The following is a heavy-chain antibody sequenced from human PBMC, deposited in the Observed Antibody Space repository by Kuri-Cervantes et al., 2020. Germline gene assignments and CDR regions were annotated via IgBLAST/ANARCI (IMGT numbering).Heavy chain of an antibody. D-gene: IGHD3-3*01. Sequence: GESLKISCAASGFTFSGSAMHWVRQASGKGLEWVGRIRSKANSYATAYAASVKGRFTISRDDSKNTLYLQMNSLKTEDTAVYYCTTDQVTYYDFTRYFDYWGQGTLVTVSS. CDR1: GFTFSGSA. J-gene: IGHJ4*02. V-gene: IGHV3-73*01. CDR2: IRSKANSYAT. CDR3: TTDQVTYYDFTRYFDY.